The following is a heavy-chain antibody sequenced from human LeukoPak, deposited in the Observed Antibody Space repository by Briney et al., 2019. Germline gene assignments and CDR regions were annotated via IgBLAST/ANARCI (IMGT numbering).Heavy chain of an antibody. Sequence: PGGSLRLSCGASGFTFSTFAISWVRQAPGKGLEWVSAISGSGDRTYYADSVKGRFTISKDNSKNTLYLQMNSLRVEDTAVYYCAKGGGDFDYWGQGTLVTVSS. CDR2: ISGSGDRT. V-gene: IGHV3-23*01. D-gene: IGHD3-16*01. CDR1: GFTFSTFA. J-gene: IGHJ4*02. CDR3: AKGGGDFDY.